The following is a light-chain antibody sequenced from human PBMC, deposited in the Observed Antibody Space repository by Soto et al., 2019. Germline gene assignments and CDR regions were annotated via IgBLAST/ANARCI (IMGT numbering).Light chain of an antibody. CDR2: DAS. Sequence: EIVLTQSPATLSLSPGERATLSCRASQSINRHLAWYRQKPGQAPRLLIYDASHRATGIPARFSGSGSGTDFTLTISSLEPEDFGVYYCQQRSNWPPVTFGGGTKVDIK. V-gene: IGKV3-11*01. CDR1: QSINRH. J-gene: IGKJ4*01. CDR3: QQRSNWPPVT.